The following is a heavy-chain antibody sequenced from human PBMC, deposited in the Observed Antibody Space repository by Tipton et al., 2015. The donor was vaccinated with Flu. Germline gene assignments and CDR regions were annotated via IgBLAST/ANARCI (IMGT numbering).Heavy chain of an antibody. CDR3: ARGGSTFGGVIAPFGY. J-gene: IGHJ4*02. Sequence: SLRLSCAASGFTFSSYWMHWVRQAPGKGLVWVARINSDGSSTNYADSVKGRFTISRDNAKNTLYMQMNSLRAEDTAVYYCARGGSTFGGVIAPFGYWGQGTLVTVSS. CDR2: INSDGSST. V-gene: IGHV3-74*01. CDR1: GFTFSSYW. D-gene: IGHD3-16*02.